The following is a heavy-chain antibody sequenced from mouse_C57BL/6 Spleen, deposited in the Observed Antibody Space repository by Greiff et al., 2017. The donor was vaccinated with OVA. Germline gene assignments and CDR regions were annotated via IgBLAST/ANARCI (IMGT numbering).Heavy chain of an antibody. J-gene: IGHJ4*01. CDR2: IDPSDSYT. V-gene: IGHV1-59*01. CDR1: GYTFTSYW. CDR3: ARRGVVATDYAMDY. Sequence: QVQLQQSGAELARPGTSVKLSCKASGYTFTSYWMHWVKQRPGQGLEWIGVIDPSDSYTNYNQKFKGKATLTVDTSSSTAYMQLSSLTSEDSAVYYCARRGVVATDYAMDYWGQGTSVTVSS. D-gene: IGHD1-1*01.